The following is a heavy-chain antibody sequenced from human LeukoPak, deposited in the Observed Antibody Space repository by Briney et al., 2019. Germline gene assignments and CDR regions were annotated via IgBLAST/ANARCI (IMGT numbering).Heavy chain of an antibody. CDR3: ARRAYYNYGLDV. CDR1: GYRFTTYW. V-gene: IGHV5-51*01. J-gene: IGHJ6*02. CDR2: IYPGDSDT. Sequence: GESLKISCEGSGYRFTTYWIGWVRQMPGKGLEWMGVIYPGDSDTTYSPSFQGQVTISADKSNNTAYPQWSSLKASDTATYYCARRAYYNYGLDVWGQGTTVTVSS.